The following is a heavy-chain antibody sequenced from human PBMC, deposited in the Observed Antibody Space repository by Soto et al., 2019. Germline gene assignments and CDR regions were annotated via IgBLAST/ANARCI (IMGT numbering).Heavy chain of an antibody. V-gene: IGHV4-59*08. CDR1: GGSISSYY. Sequence: QVQLQESGPGLVKPSETLSLTCTVSGGSISSYYWNWIRQPPGKGLEWIGYIYYSGSTNYNPSLKSRVTISVDTSKNQCSLKLSSVTAADTAVYYCARRPGYGYGMDVWGQGTTVTVSS. D-gene: IGHD6-13*01. J-gene: IGHJ6*02. CDR2: IYYSGST. CDR3: ARRPGYGYGMDV.